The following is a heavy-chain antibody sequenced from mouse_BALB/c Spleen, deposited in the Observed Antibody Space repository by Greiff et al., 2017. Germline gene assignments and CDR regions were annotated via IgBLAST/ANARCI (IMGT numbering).Heavy chain of an antibody. V-gene: IGHV14-3*02. CDR2: IDPANGNT. CDR3: ARGGVRRSWFAY. J-gene: IGHJ3*01. CDR1: GFNIKDTY. D-gene: IGHD2-14*01. Sequence: EVKLQESGAELVKPGASVKLSCTASGFNIKDTYMHWVKQRPEQGLEWIGRIDPANGNTKYDPKFQGKATITADTSSNTAYLQLSSLTSEDTAVYYCARGGVRRSWFAYWGQGTLVTVSA.